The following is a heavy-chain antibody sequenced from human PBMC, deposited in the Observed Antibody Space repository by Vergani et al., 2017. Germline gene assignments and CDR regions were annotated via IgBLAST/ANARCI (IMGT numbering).Heavy chain of an antibody. J-gene: IGHJ5*02. D-gene: IGHD1-14*01. CDR1: GFTFNQYG. Sequence: QVQLVESAGGVVQPERSLRLSCAASGFTFNQYGMHWVRQAPGKGLEWVAVTWYDGNNKQYADSVKGRFTISRDNSKSTMYLQMNSLRDEDTGVYYCARDLRLLYNRFDPWGQGTLVTVSS. V-gene: IGHV3-33*01. CDR3: ARDLRLLYNRFDP. CDR2: TWYDGNNK.